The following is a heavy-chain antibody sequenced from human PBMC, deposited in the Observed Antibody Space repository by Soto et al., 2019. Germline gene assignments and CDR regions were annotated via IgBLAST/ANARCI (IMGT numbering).Heavy chain of an antibody. Sequence: SETLSLTCAVYGGSFSGYYWSWIRQPPGKGLEWIGEINHSGSTNYNPSLKSRVTISVDTSKNQFSLKLSSVTAADTAVYYCARGWGFWSGHYMYWGQGTLVTVSS. J-gene: IGHJ4*02. V-gene: IGHV4-34*01. D-gene: IGHD3-3*01. CDR2: INHSGST. CDR1: GGSFSGYY. CDR3: ARGWGFWSGHYMY.